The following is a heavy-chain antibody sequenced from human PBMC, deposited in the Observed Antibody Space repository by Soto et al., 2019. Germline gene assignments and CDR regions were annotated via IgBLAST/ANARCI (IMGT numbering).Heavy chain of an antibody. CDR3: AKNQGVELVPLATVDWFDP. Sequence: PGGALRLSCAASGFIFDNFGISWVRQAPGKGLEWISSISGSGFKKYYADSVKGRFTISRDNSKSTVYLELNNLSAEDTAVHHCAKNQGVELVPLATVDWFDPWGQGSVVTVSS. CDR2: ISGSGFKK. J-gene: IGHJ5*02. CDR1: GFIFDNFG. D-gene: IGHD1-26*01. V-gene: IGHV3-23*01.